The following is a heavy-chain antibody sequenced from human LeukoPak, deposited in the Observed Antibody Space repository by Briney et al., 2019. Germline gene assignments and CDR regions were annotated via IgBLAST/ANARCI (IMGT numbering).Heavy chain of an antibody. J-gene: IGHJ6*02. Sequence: SETLSLTCAVSGGSVSSDSYYWSWIRQPPGKELEYIGYIYYSGNTNYNPSLKSRVTISIDTSKNQFSLKLSSVTAADTAVYYCARVGSSTSYYYYYGMDVWGQGTTVTVSS. V-gene: IGHV4-61*01. CDR1: GGSVSSDSYY. CDR2: IYYSGNT. CDR3: ARVGSSTSYYYYYGMDV. D-gene: IGHD2-2*01.